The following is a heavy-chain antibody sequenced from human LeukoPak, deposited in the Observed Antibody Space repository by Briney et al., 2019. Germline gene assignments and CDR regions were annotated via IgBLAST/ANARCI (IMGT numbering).Heavy chain of an antibody. D-gene: IGHD1-1*01. CDR3: ASALRTGDNYFDY. V-gene: IGHV1-18*01. CDR1: GYTFTNYG. J-gene: IGHJ4*02. Sequence: ASVKVSCKTSGYTFTNYGISWVRQAPGQGLEWMGWISGYNGNTNYAQKLQGRATMTTDTSTSTAYMELRSLRSDDAAVYYCASALRTGDNYFDYWGQGTLVTVSS. CDR2: ISGYNGNT.